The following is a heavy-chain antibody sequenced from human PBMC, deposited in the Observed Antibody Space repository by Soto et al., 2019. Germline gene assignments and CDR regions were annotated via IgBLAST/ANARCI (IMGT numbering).Heavy chain of an antibody. V-gene: IGHV3-23*01. Sequence: EEQLLESGGGLVQPGGSLRLSCAASGFVFSNYAMNWVRQVPGRGPEWVSGISGDTGNTFYADSVKGRFTISRDTSTXXXXXXXXXXXXXXXXXXXXXXXXXXXXXXXXXXXXXHAMDLWGQGTMVIVSS. CDR2: ISGDTGNT. D-gene: IGHD2-2*01. CDR3: XXXXXXXXXXXXXXXXXHAMDL. CDR1: GFVFSNYA. J-gene: IGHJ3*01.